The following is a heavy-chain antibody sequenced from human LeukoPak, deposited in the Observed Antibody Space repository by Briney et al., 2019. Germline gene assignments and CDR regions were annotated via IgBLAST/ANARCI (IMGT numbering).Heavy chain of an antibody. Sequence: SQTLSLTCAISGDSVSSNSAAWIWIRQSPSRGLEWLGWTYYRSRWYNDYAVSVKSRIVINPDTSKNQFSLQLNSVTPEDTAIYYCARLRADSRNYHLDYWGQGTLDTVSS. V-gene: IGHV6-1*01. CDR2: TYYRSRWYN. J-gene: IGHJ4*02. CDR1: GDSVSSNSAA. D-gene: IGHD1-26*01. CDR3: ARLRADSRNYHLDY.